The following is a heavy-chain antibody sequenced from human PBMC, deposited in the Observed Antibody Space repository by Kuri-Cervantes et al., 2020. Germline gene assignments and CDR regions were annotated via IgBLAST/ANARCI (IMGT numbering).Heavy chain of an antibody. D-gene: IGHD4-17*01. CDR2: INPSGGST. Sequence: ASVKVSCKASGYTFTSYYMHWVRQAPGQGLEWMGIINPSGGSTSYAQKFQGRVTMTRDTSTSTVYMELSSLRSEDTAVYYCAREGCGDYVLMPDRIKFFDYWGQGTLVTVSS. CDR3: AREGCGDYVLMPDRIKFFDY. V-gene: IGHV1-46*01. CDR1: GYTFTSYY. J-gene: IGHJ4*02.